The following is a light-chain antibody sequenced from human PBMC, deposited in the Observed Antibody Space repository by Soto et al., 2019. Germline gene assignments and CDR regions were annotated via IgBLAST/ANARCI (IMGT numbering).Light chain of an antibody. CDR2: GTS. Sequence: EIVMTQSPVTLSVSPGERSTLSCRASQNISRSLAWYQQKPGQGPSLLIYGTSTRAGGVPARFSGGGSGTQFTLTISRLQSEDSAVYFCQQNNRWPHITFGQGTRL. V-gene: IGKV3-15*01. J-gene: IGKJ5*01. CDR3: QQNNRWPHIT. CDR1: QNISRS.